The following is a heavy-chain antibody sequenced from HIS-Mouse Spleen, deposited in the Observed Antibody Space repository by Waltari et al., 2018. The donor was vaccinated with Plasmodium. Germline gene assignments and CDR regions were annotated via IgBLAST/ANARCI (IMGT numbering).Heavy chain of an antibody. CDR1: GGSISSSSYY. Sequence: QLQLQESGPGLVKPSETLSLTCTVSGGSISSSSYYWGWIRQPPGKGLEWIGSIYYSGITYYNPSLKSRVTIAVDTSKNQFSLKLSSVTAADTAVYYCARGRGACFDYWGQGTLVTVSS. J-gene: IGHJ4*02. V-gene: IGHV4-39*07. CDR2: IYYSGIT. CDR3: ARGRGACFDY. D-gene: IGHD3-16*01.